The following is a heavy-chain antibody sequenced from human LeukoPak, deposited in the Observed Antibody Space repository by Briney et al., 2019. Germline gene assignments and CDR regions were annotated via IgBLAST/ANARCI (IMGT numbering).Heavy chain of an antibody. CDR1: GYTFTSYY. J-gene: IGHJ5*02. Sequence: GSVKDSCKASGYTFTSYYMHWVRQAPGQGLEWMGIINPSGGSTSYAQKFQGRVTMTRDTSTSTVYMELSSLRSEDTAVYYCARERPDNWFDPWGQGTLVTVSS. CDR2: INPSGGST. V-gene: IGHV1-46*01. CDR3: ARERPDNWFDP.